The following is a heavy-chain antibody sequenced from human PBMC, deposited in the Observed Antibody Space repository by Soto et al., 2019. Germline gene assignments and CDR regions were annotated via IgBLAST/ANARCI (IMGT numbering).Heavy chain of an antibody. V-gene: IGHV5-10-1*01. CDR1: GHSFTSYW. CDR3: ARKNMVTDYYYYGMDV. D-gene: IGHD5-18*01. J-gene: IGHJ6*02. Sequence: GESLKISCKGSGHSFTSYWISWVRQMPGKGLEWMGRIDPSDSYTNYSPSFQGHVTISADKSISTAYLQWSSLKASDTAMYYCARKNMVTDYYYYGMDVWGQGTTVTVSS. CDR2: IDPSDSYT.